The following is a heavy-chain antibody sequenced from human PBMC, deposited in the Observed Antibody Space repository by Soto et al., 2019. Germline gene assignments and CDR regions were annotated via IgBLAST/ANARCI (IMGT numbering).Heavy chain of an antibody. D-gene: IGHD6-6*01. CDR3: ARGPTAARLGY. CDR2: INLSGST. V-gene: IGHV4-34*01. CDR1: GGSFSGYF. J-gene: IGHJ4*02. Sequence: PSETLSLTCAVYGGSFSGYFWTWIRQPPGKGLEWIGEINLSGSTNYNPSLKSRVTISVDTSTNQFSLNLNSVTAADTAVYYCARGPTAARLGYWGQGTLVTVSS.